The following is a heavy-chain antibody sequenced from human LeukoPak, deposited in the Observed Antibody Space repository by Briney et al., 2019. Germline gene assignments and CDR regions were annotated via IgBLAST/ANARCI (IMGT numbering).Heavy chain of an antibody. CDR2: IYSSGST. V-gene: IGHV3-66*01. J-gene: IGHJ4*02. CDR3: VRDFGASYGY. D-gene: IGHD3-3*01. Sequence: VGSLRLSCAASVVTLSSNYMSWVRPAPREGLEWVSGIYSSGSTYYADSVKGRFTISRDNSKNTLYLQINSLRAEATAVYYSVRDFGASYGYWGQGTLVTVSS. CDR1: VVTLSSNY.